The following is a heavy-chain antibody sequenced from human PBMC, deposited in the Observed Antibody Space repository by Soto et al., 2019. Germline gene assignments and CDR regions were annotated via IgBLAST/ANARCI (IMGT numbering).Heavy chain of an antibody. CDR3: ARDHADYDILTGPIYYFDY. Sequence: ASVKVSCKASGYTFTGYYMHWVRQAPGQGLEWMGWINPNSGGTNYAQKFQGWVTMTRDTSISTAYMELSRLRSDDTAVYYCARDHADYDILTGPIYYFDYWGQGTLVTVSS. CDR2: INPNSGGT. CDR1: GYTFTGYY. V-gene: IGHV1-2*04. J-gene: IGHJ4*02. D-gene: IGHD3-9*01.